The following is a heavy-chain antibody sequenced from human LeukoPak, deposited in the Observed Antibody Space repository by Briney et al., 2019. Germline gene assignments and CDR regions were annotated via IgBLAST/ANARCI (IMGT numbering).Heavy chain of an antibody. V-gene: IGHV4-38-2*01. CDR3: ARRYSNYFFDY. Sequence: SETLSLTCVVSGYSITSGYYWAWIRQPPGKGLKWIGNIYHSGSTYYNPSLKSRVTVSVDTSKNQFSLKLSSVTAADTAVYYCARRYSNYFFDYWGQGTLVTVSS. CDR2: IYHSGST. CDR1: GYSITSGYY. J-gene: IGHJ4*02. D-gene: IGHD4-11*01.